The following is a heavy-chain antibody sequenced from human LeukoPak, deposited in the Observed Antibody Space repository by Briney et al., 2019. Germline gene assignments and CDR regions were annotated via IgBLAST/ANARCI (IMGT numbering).Heavy chain of an antibody. J-gene: IGHJ4*02. D-gene: IGHD6-19*01. V-gene: IGHV3-74*01. CDR1: GFTFDDYA. CDR2: MNSDGSST. CDR3: ARDLVAVAGDY. Sequence: GRSLRHSRAASGFTFDDYAMHWVRPAPGKGLVWVSRMNSDGSSTSYADSVKGRFTISRDNAKNTLYLQMNSLRAEDTAVYYCARDLVAVAGDYWGQGTLVTVSS.